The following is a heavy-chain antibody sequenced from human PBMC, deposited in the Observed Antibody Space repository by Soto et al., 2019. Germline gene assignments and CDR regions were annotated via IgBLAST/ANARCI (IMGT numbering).Heavy chain of an antibody. CDR1: GFTFSSYS. D-gene: IGHD3-9*01. CDR3: AREGVLRYFDWPGDFDY. CDR2: ISSSSSYI. V-gene: IGHV3-21*01. J-gene: IGHJ4*02. Sequence: GGSLRLSCTASGFTFSSYSMNWVRQAPGKGLEWVSSISSSSSYIYYADSVKGRFTISRDNAKNSLYLQMNSLRAEDTAVYYCAREGVLRYFDWPGDFDYWGQGTLVTVSS.